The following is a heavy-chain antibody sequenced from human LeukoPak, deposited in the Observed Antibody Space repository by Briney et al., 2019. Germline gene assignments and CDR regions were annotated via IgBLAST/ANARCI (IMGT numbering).Heavy chain of an antibody. CDR2: ISSSSSYI. Sequence: GGSLRLSCAASGFTFSSYWMSWVRQAPGKGLEWVSSISSSSSYIYYADSVKGRFTISRDNAKNSLYLQMNSLRAVDTAVYYCARAYCSGGSCRYGLDYWGQGTLVTVSS. J-gene: IGHJ4*02. V-gene: IGHV3-21*01. CDR1: GFTFSSYW. CDR3: ARAYCSGGSCRYGLDY. D-gene: IGHD2-15*01.